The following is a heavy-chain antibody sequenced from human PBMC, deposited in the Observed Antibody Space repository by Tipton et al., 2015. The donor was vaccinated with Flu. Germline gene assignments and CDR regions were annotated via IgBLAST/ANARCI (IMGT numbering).Heavy chain of an antibody. Sequence: TLSLTCGDSNDSVSSGCYWGWIRQPPGRGLEWIGTICYSGNTYYNPSLKSRVTMSADTSKNQSSLKLTSVTAADTAVYYCARTTYDYTDYGTPGAYGMDVWSQGTTVTVSS. J-gene: IGHJ6*02. D-gene: IGHD3-16*01. V-gene: IGHV4-38-2*01. CDR2: ICYSGNT. CDR3: ARTTYDYTDYGTPGAYGMDV. CDR1: NDSVSSGCY.